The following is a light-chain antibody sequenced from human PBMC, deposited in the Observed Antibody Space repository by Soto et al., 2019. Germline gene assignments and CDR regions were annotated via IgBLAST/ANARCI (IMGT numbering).Light chain of an antibody. CDR3: CSYAGRDTPVL. CDR2: DVS. V-gene: IGLV2-11*01. CDR1: SSDVGRYNY. J-gene: IGLJ3*02. Sequence: QSALTQPRSVSGSPGQSITISCTGSSSDVGRYNYVSWFQQYSGKAPKLLIFDVSQRPSGVPDRFSGSKSADTASLTSSGLQAEDEAEYYCCSYAGRDTPVLFGGGTKLTVL.